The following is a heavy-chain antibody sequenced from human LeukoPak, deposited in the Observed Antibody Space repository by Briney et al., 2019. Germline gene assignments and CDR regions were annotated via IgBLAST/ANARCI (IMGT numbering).Heavy chain of an antibody. CDR1: GGSFSGYY. CDR2: INHSGST. CDR3: ARGPRNYYGSGSYYNVGWFDP. J-gene: IGHJ5*02. V-gene: IGHV4-34*01. D-gene: IGHD3-10*01. Sequence: ETLSLTCAVYGGSFSGYYWGWIRQPPGKGLEWIGEINHSGSTNYNPSLKSRVTISVDTSKNQFSLKLSSVTAADTAVYYCARGPRNYYGSGSYYNVGWFDPWGQGTLVTVSS.